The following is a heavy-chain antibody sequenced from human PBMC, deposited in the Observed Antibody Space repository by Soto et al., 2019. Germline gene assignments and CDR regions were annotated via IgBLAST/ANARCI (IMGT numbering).Heavy chain of an antibody. V-gene: IGHV4-34*01. D-gene: IGHD1-1*01. Sequence: QVQLQQWGAGLVKPSETLSLSYAVYGQSFSGHSWAWIRQSPGKGLEWIGEINESGSTYYNPSLKSRVTISADTSKNQFSLKLSSVSAADTAVYFCARGSGIVALPGELEDVNYDYWGQGTLVNVSS. J-gene: IGHJ4*02. CDR2: INESGST. CDR3: ARGSGIVALPGELEDVNYDY. CDR1: GQSFSGHS.